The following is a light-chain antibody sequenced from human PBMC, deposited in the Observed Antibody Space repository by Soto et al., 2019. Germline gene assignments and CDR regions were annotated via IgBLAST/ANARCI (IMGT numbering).Light chain of an antibody. CDR2: TAS. J-gene: IGKJ4*01. CDR1: QDIGYA. Sequence: DIQMTQSPSSVSTSVGDRVTITCRASQDIGYALAWFQQKPGEAPSLLMYTASSLHSGDPSRFSGRRSGTDFTLTISSLQPEDSATYYCQQGNSFPLTVGGGTKVEIK. CDR3: QQGNSFPLT. V-gene: IGKV1-12*01.